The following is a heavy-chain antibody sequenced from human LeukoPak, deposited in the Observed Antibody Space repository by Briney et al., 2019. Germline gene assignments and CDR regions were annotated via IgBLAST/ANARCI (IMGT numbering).Heavy chain of an antibody. CDR2: ISGSGGST. D-gene: IGHD3-10*01. J-gene: IGHJ4*02. CDR3: AKDCGGVLWFGDFDPGY. Sequence: GGSLRLSCAASVFTFSSYAMSWVRQAPGKGLEWVSAISGSGGSTYYADSVKGRFTISRDNSKNTLYLQMNSLRAEDTAVYYCAKDCGGVLWFGDFDPGYWGQGTLVTVSS. V-gene: IGHV3-23*01. CDR1: VFTFSSYA.